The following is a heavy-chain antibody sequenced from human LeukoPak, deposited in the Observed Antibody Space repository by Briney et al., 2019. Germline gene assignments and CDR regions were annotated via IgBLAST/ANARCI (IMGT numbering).Heavy chain of an antibody. J-gene: IGHJ4*02. Sequence: ASVKVSCKASGYIFTNYAMHWVRQAPGQRLEWMGWINGGNGNTKYSQEFQERVTITRDMSTSTAYMELSSLRSEDTAVYYCAAKGSGSGVLDYWGQGTLVTVSS. CDR2: INGGNGNT. CDR1: GYIFTNYA. CDR3: AAKGSGSGVLDY. D-gene: IGHD3-10*01. V-gene: IGHV1-3*03.